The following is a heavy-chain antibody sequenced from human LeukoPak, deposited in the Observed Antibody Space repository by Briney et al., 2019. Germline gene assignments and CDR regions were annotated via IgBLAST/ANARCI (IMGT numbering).Heavy chain of an antibody. V-gene: IGHV1-18*01. CDR2: ISGYNGNT. CDR3: ARDPGAAVFDY. D-gene: IGHD2-15*01. J-gene: IGHJ4*02. CDR1: GYIFTSYG. Sequence: ASVKVSCKASGYIFTSYGVSWVRQAPGQGFEWMGWISGYNGNTNYAQKFQGRVTLTTDTSTTTAYLEVRTLTSDDTAVYYCARDPGAAVFDYWGQGTLVIVSS.